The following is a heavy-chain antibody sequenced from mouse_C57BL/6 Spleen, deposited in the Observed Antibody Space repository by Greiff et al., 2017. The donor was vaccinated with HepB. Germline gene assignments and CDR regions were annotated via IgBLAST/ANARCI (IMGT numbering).Heavy chain of an antibody. CDR2: INPSNGGT. V-gene: IGHV1-53*01. D-gene: IGHD1-1*01. J-gene: IGHJ2*01. Sequence: VKLQECGTELVKPGASVKLSCKASGYTFTSYWMHWVKQRPGQGLEWIGNINPSNGGTNYNEKFKSKATLTVDKSSSTAYMQLSSLTSEDSAVYYCARSITTVVATDYWGQGTTLTVSS. CDR1: GYTFTSYW. CDR3: ARSITTVVATDY.